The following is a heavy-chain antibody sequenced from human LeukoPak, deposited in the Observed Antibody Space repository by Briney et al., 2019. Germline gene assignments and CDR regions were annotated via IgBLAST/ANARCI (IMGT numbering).Heavy chain of an antibody. CDR2: IQYDGSNK. Sequence: GGTLRLSCAASGFTFGSYGMHWVRQAPGKGLEWVAFIQYDGSNKYYAASVKGRSTISRDNSKNTLYLQMNSLRAEDTAVYYCARVQGLDFRWYFDLWGRGTLVTVSS. V-gene: IGHV3-30*02. CDR1: GFTFGSYG. J-gene: IGHJ2*01. CDR3: ARVQGLDFRWYFDL.